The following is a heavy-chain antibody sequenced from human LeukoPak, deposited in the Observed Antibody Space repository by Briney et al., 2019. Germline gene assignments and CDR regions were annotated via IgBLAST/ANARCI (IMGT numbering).Heavy chain of an antibody. Sequence: GGSLRLSCAASGFTFDDYAMHWVRQAPGKGLEWVSGISWNSGSIGYADSVKGRFTISRDNAKNSLYLQMNSLRAEDTALYYCAKAYYYDSSGPPAYWGQGTLVTVSS. CDR1: GFTFDDYA. CDR2: ISWNSGSI. V-gene: IGHV3-9*01. CDR3: AKAYYYDSSGPPAY. D-gene: IGHD3-22*01. J-gene: IGHJ4*02.